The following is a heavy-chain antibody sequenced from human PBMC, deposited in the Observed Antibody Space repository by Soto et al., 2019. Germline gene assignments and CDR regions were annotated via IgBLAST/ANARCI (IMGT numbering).Heavy chain of an antibody. D-gene: IGHD5-12*01. J-gene: IGHJ4*02. Sequence: QVQLVQSGAEVKKPGSSVKVSCKASGGTFSTSTFTWVRQAPGQGLEWMGRTIPILDVADYAQNFQGRVTITEDKSTSTAYMERTSLTSKDTAVYYCARDSPIGSTYSGYDAIDSWGQGTLVTVSS. CDR3: ARDSPIGSTYSGYDAIDS. CDR1: GGTFSTST. CDR2: TIPILDVA. V-gene: IGHV1-69*08.